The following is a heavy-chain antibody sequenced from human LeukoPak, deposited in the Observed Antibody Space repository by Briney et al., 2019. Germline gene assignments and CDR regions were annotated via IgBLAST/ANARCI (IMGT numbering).Heavy chain of an antibody. D-gene: IGHD6-19*01. V-gene: IGHV3-30*18. Sequence: PGGSLRLSCAASGFTFSSYGMHWVRQAPGKGLEWVAVISYDGSNKYYADSVKGRFTISRDNSKNTPYLQMNSLRAEDTAVYYCAKDRSSGWYFDYWGQGTLVTVSS. CDR3: AKDRSSGWYFDY. CDR2: ISYDGSNK. J-gene: IGHJ4*02. CDR1: GFTFSSYG.